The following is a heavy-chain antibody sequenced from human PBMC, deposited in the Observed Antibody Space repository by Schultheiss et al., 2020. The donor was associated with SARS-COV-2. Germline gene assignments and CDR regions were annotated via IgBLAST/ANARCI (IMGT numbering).Heavy chain of an antibody. CDR3: ARGLGRLPSGGY. V-gene: IGHV4-34*01. CDR1: GGSFSGYY. J-gene: IGHJ4*02. CDR2: INHSGST. Sequence: SETLSLTCAVYGGSFSGYYWIWIRQPPGKGLEWIGEINHSGSTNYNPSLKSRVTISVDTSKNQFSLKLSSVTAADTAVYYCARGLGRLPSGGYWGQGTLVTVSS.